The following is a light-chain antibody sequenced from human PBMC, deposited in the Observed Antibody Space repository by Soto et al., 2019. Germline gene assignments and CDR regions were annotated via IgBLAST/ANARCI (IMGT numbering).Light chain of an antibody. CDR2: EVS. Sequence: QSALTQPPSASGSPGQSGTISCTGTSSDVGGYNYVSWYQQHPGKAPKLMIYEVSKRPSGVPDRFSGSKSGNTASLTVSGLQADDEADYYCSSYAGSNNYVFGTGTKVTVL. CDR1: SSDVGGYNY. J-gene: IGLJ1*01. V-gene: IGLV2-8*01. CDR3: SSYAGSNNYV.